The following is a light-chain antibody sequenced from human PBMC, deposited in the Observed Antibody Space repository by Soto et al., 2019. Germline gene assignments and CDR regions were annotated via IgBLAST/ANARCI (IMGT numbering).Light chain of an antibody. CDR2: DAS. CDR1: QSVSTY. Sequence: EVVLTQSLDTLSLSPGDRATLSCRASQSVSTYLAWYQQKPGQAPRLLIYDASNRATGIPARFSGSGSGTDFTLTISSLEPEDFAIYYCQQRSKMPLTFGHGTKVDIK. V-gene: IGKV3-11*01. CDR3: QQRSKMPLT. J-gene: IGKJ1*01.